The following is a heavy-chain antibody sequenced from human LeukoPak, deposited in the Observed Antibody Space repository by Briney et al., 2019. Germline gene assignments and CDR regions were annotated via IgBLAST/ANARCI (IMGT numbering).Heavy chain of an antibody. V-gene: IGHV1-18*01. J-gene: IGHJ4*02. CDR3: ASDLDDYGGKGLFDY. CDR2: ISAYNGNT. D-gene: IGHD4-23*01. CDR1: GYTFTSYG. Sequence: GASVKVSCKASGYTFTSYGISWVRQAPGQGLEWMGWISAYNGNTNYAQKLQGRVTMTTDTSTSTAYMELRSLRSDDTAVYYCASDLDDYGGKGLFDYWGQGTLVTVSS.